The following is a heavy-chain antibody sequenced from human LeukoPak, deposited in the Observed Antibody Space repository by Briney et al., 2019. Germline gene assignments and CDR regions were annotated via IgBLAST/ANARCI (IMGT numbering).Heavy chain of an antibody. CDR1: GGSFSGYY. D-gene: IGHD2-15*01. Sequence: SETLSLTCAVYGGSFSGYYWSWIRQPPGKGLEWIGEINHSGSTNYYPSLKSRVTISVDTSKNQFSLKLSSVTPVDTAVYYCARGLNKYCSGGSCYSGSWGQGTLVTVSS. CDR3: ARGLNKYCSGGSCYSGS. J-gene: IGHJ5*02. CDR2: INHSGST. V-gene: IGHV4-34*01.